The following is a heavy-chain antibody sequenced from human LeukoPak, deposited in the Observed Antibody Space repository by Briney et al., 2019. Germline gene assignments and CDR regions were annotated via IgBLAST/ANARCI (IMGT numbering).Heavy chain of an antibody. CDR3: ARDGPNSSGWYTPPGY. V-gene: IGHV3-33*01. CDR2: IWYDGSNK. J-gene: IGHJ4*02. CDR1: GFTFSSYG. D-gene: IGHD6-19*01. Sequence: PGRSLRLSCAASGFTFSSYGMHWVRQAPGKGLEWVAVIWYDGSNKYYADSVKGRFTISRDNSKNTLYLQMNSLRAEDTAVYYCARDGPNSSGWYTPPGYWGQGTLVTVSS.